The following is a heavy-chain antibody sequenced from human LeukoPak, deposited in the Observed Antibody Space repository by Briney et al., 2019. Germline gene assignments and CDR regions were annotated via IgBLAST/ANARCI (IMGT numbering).Heavy chain of an antibody. V-gene: IGHV3-23*01. D-gene: IGHD6-13*01. CDR2: ISGSGGST. CDR1: GFTFSGYA. CDR3: AKPGIAAAPTGDFDC. J-gene: IGHJ4*02. Sequence: GGSLRLSCAASGFTFSGYAMSWVRQAPGKGLEWVSAISGSGGSTYYADSVRGRFTISRDNSKNTLYLQMNSLRAEDTAVYYCAKPGIAAAPTGDFDCWGQGTLVTVSS.